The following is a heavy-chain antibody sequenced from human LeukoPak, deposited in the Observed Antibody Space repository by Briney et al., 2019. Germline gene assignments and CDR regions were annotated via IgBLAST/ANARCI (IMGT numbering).Heavy chain of an antibody. Sequence: SVKVSCKASRYTYTGYFMHAVRQAAGHELEWMGWINPYSGGTNTAQKLHGRVTMTRDTSISTAYMELSRLRSDDTAVYYCARVPGDYYYMDVWGKGPRSPSP. CDR1: RYTYTGYF. J-gene: IGHJ6*03. CDR3: ARVPGDYYYMDV. V-gene: IGHV1-2*02. D-gene: IGHD3-10*01. CDR2: INPYSGGT.